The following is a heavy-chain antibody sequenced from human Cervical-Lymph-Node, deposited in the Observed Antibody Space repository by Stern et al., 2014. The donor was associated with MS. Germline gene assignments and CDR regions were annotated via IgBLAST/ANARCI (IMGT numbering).Heavy chain of an antibody. CDR1: GGTFSSYT. J-gene: IGHJ3*02. D-gene: IGHD2-21*01. CDR3: ARVPLVVLVPTRGDAFDI. V-gene: IGHV1-69*04. CDR2: IIPMYDIA. Sequence: VQLVPSGAEVRKPGSSVRVSCKTSGGTFSSYTISWVRQVPGQGLEWMGRIIPMYDIANYAQKFQGRVTITADKSTSTAYMELSSLRSEDTAVYYCARVPLVVLVPTRGDAFDIWGQGTMVTVSS.